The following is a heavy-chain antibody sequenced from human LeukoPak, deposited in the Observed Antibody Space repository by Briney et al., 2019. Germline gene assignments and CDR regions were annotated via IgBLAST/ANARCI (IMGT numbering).Heavy chain of an antibody. CDR3: AKEYTGSFSPFPSYFDY. CDR1: GFTFSSYA. V-gene: IGHV3-30*04. Sequence: GGSLRLSCAASGFTFSSYAMHWVRQAPGKGLEWVAVISYDGGNKYYADSVKGRFTISRDNSKNTLYLQMNSLRAEDTAVYYCAKEYTGSFSPFPSYFDYWGQGTLVTVSS. J-gene: IGHJ4*02. D-gene: IGHD1-26*01. CDR2: ISYDGGNK.